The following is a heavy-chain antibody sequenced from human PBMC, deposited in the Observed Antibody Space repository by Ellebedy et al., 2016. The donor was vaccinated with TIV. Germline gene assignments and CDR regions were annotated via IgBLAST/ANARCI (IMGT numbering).Heavy chain of an antibody. CDR2: ISGSGGST. V-gene: IGHV3-23*01. CDR1: GFTFSSYS. J-gene: IGHJ3*02. CDR3: ARPWVEMATIGDAFDI. D-gene: IGHD5-24*01. Sequence: PGGSLRLSCAASGFTFSSYSMNWVRQAPGKGLEWVSAISGSGGSTYYADAVKGRFTISRDNSKNTLYLHMNSLRAEDTAVYYCARPWVEMATIGDAFDIWGQGTMVTVSS.